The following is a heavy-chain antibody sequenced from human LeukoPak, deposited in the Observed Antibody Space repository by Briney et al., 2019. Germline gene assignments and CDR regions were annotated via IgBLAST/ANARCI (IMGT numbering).Heavy chain of an antibody. CDR2: IRSGGST. D-gene: IGHD3-10*01. CDR1: GFTVSAYA. J-gene: IGHJ3*01. V-gene: IGHV3-53*01. Sequence: PGGSLRLSCAASGFTVSAYAMAWVRQAPGKGLEWVSVIRSGGSTVYADSVKGRFTISRDNSKNTLYLQLNSLRAEDTAVYYCAREGSGRTAYNDGLDVWGQGTMVTVSS. CDR3: AREGSGRTAYNDGLDV.